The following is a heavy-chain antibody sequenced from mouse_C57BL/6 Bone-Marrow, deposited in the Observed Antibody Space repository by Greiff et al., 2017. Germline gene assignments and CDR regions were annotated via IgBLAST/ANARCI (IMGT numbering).Heavy chain of an antibody. CDR3: ARGDYYGSSYSDWYFDV. CDR2: INPSSGYT. Sequence: VQLQQSGAELARPGASVKMSCKASGYTFTSYTLHWVKQRPGQGLEWIGYINPSSGYTKYNQKFKDKATLPADKSSSTAYMQLSSLTSEDSAVYYCARGDYYGSSYSDWYFDVWGTGTTVTVSS. V-gene: IGHV1-4*01. D-gene: IGHD1-1*01. J-gene: IGHJ1*03. CDR1: GYTFTSYT.